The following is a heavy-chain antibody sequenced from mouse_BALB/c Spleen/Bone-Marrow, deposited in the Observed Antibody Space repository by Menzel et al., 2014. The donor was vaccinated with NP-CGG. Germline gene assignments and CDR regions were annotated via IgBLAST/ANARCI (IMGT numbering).Heavy chain of an antibody. D-gene: IGHD2-14*01. V-gene: IGHV1-4*01. J-gene: IGHJ3*01. CDR1: GYTFTSYT. Sequence: QVQLQQSGAELARPGASVKMSCKASGYTFTSYTMHWVKQRPGQGLEWIGYINPSSGYTNYNQKFKDKATLTADKSSSTAYMQLSSPTSEDSAVYYCARAAYYRYDEGAWFAYWGQGTLVTVSA. CDR3: ARAAYYRYDEGAWFAY. CDR2: INPSSGYT.